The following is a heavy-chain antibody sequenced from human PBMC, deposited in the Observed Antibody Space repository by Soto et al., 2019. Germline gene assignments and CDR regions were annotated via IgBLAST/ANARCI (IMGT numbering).Heavy chain of an antibody. CDR2: ISYDGSNK. J-gene: IGHJ6*02. V-gene: IGHV3-30*18. CDR1: GFPFSSYG. D-gene: IGHD2-21*02. Sequence: HPGGSLRLSCAASGFPFSSYGMHWVRQAPGKGLEWVAVISYDGSNKYYADSVKGRFTGSRDNSKNTVYLQMNSLRAEDTAVYYCAKVAQGDPLISDYGMDVWGQGTTVTVSS. CDR3: AKVAQGDPLISDYGMDV.